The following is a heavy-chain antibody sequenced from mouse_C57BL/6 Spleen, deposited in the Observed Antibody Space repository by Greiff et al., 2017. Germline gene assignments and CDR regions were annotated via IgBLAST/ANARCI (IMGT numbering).Heavy chain of an antibody. CDR1: GYAFSRSW. V-gene: IGHV1-82*01. Sequence: VQLQQSGPELVKPGASVTISCKASGYAFSRSWMNWVQQRPGKGLAWIGRIYPGDGDTNYNGKFKGKATLTAGKSSSTAYMQLSSLTSEDAAVYIWARLELRGYAMDYWGQGTSVTVSS. CDR3: ARLELRGYAMDY. J-gene: IGHJ4*01. CDR2: IYPGDGDT.